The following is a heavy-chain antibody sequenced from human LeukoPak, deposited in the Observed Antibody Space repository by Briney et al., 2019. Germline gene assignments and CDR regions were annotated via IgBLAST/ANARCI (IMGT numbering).Heavy chain of an antibody. CDR3: ARGLTGFYDFWSGYVPGYFDY. J-gene: IGHJ4*02. D-gene: IGHD3-3*01. CDR1: GGSFSGYY. Sequence: SETLSLTCAVYGGSFSGYYWSWIRQPPGKGPEWIGEINHSGSTNYNPSLKSRVTISVDTSKNQFSLKLSSVTAADTAVYYCARGLTGFYDFWSGYVPGYFDYWGQGTLVTVSS. CDR2: INHSGST. V-gene: IGHV4-34*01.